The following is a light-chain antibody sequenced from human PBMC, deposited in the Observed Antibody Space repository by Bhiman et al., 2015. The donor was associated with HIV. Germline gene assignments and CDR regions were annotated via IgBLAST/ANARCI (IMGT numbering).Light chain of an antibody. J-gene: IGLJ1*01. Sequence: SYELTQPPSVSVSPGQTASITCSGDKLGDKYAFWYQHQDTKRPSGIPERFSGSNSGNTATLTISGTQAMDEADYYCQAWDTSTEVFGTGTKVTVL. V-gene: IGLV3-1*01. CDR2: QDT. CDR3: QAWDTSTEV. CDR1: KLGDKY.